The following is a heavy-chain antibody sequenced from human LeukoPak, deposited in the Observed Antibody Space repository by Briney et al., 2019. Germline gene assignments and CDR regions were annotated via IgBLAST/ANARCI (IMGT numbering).Heavy chain of an antibody. CDR1: GFTFSDYA. CDR3: ARLPAATQDYYYYYMDV. CDR2: ISSSGSTI. Sequence: GGSLRLSCAASGFTFSDYAMSWVRQAPGKRLEWVSYISSSGSTIYYADSVKGRFNISRDNAKNSLYLQMNSMRAEDTAVYYCARLPAATQDYYYYYMDVWGKGTTVTISS. J-gene: IGHJ6*03. V-gene: IGHV3-11*04. D-gene: IGHD2-2*01.